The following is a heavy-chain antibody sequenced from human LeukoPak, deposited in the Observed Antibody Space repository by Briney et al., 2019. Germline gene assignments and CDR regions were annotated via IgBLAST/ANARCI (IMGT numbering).Heavy chain of an antibody. CDR2: ISAYNGNT. V-gene: IGHV1-18*01. Sequence: ASVKVSCKASGYTVTSHGISWVRQAPGQGLEWMGWISAYNGNTNYAQKFQGRVTMTTDASTSTASTTTAYMELGSLRSDDTAVYYCARQPLKYYYDSSGYDNWYFDLWGRGTLVTVSS. D-gene: IGHD3-22*01. J-gene: IGHJ2*01. CDR3: ARQPLKYYYDSSGYDNWYFDL. CDR1: GYTVTSHG.